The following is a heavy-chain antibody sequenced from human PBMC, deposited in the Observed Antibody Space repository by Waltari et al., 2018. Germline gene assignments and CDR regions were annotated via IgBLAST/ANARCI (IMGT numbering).Heavy chain of an antibody. D-gene: IGHD5-18*01. CDR3: ARGEQLWPRTFDY. J-gene: IGHJ4*02. CDR1: GGSISSSY. Sequence: QVQLQESGPGLVKPSETLSLTCTVSGGSISSSYWSWLRQPPGKGLEWNGYSYYSGGTNYNPSRKSRVTISVDTSKNQFSLKRSSVTAADTAVYYCARGEQLWPRTFDYWGQGTLVTVSS. V-gene: IGHV4-59*01. CDR2: SYYSGGT.